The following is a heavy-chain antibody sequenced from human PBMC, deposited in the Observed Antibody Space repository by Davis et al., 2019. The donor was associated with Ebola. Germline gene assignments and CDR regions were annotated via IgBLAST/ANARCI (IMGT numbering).Heavy chain of an antibody. Sequence: MPSETLSLTCTVSGGSISSSSYYWGWIRQPPGKGLEWIGSIYYSGSTYYNPSLKSRVTISVDTSKNQFSLKLSSVTAADTAVYYCARGSGSWYCYNILFWGQGTTVTVSS. V-gene: IGHV4-39*01. J-gene: IGHJ6*02. D-gene: IGHD6-13*01. CDR3: ARGSGSWYCYNILF. CDR1: GGSISSSSYY. CDR2: IYYSGST.